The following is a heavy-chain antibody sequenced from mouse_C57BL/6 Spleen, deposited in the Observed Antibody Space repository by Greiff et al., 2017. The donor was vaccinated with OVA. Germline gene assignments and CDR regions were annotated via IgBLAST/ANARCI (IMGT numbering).Heavy chain of an antibody. Sequence: QVQLQQSGAELVKPGASVKISCKASGYAFSSYWMNWVKQRPGKGLEWIGQIYPGDGDTNYNGKFKGKATLTADKSSSTAYMQLSSLTSEDSAVYFCARERIITTVVEGFDYWGQGTTLTVSS. CDR2: IYPGDGDT. V-gene: IGHV1-80*01. CDR3: ARERIITTVVEGFDY. J-gene: IGHJ2*01. CDR1: GYAFSSYW. D-gene: IGHD1-1*01.